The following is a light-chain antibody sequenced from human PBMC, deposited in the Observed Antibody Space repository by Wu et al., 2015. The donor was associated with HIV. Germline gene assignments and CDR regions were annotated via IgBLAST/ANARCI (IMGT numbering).Light chain of an antibody. V-gene: IGKV1-5*03. CDR3: QQYTTYGKYT. J-gene: IGKJ2*01. CDR2: RAS. Sequence: QMTQSPSTLSASVGDRVTITCRASQSISDWLAWYQQKPGKAPKLLLSRASSLETGVPSRFSGSGFGTEFTLTISSLQPDDFATYSCQQYTTYGKYTFGQG. CDR1: QSISDW.